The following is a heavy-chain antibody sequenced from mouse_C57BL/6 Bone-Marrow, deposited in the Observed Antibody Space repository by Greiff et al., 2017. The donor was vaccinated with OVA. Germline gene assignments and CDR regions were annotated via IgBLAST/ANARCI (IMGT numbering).Heavy chain of an antibody. D-gene: IGHD2-1*01. V-gene: IGHV1-59*01. J-gene: IGHJ3*01. CDR3: ARCPFYYGNYFAY. Sequence: QVQLQQPGAELARPGTSVKLSCKASGYTFTSYWMHWVKQRPGQGLEWIGVIDPSDSYTNYNQKFKGKATLTVDTSSSTAYMQLSSLTSEDSAVYYCARCPFYYGNYFAYWGQGTLVTVSA. CDR2: IDPSDSYT. CDR1: GYTFTSYW.